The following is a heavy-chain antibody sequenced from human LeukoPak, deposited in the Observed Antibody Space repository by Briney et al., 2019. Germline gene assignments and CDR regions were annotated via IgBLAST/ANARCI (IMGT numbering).Heavy chain of an antibody. Sequence: GGSLRLSCAASGFTFSSYAMSWVRQAPGKGLEWVSAISGSGGSTYYADSVKGRFTISRDNSKNTLYLQMNSLRAEDTAVYYCAKVVYYDSSGSLDYWGQGALVTVSS. V-gene: IGHV3-23*01. D-gene: IGHD3-22*01. CDR3: AKVVYYDSSGSLDY. CDR1: GFTFSSYA. J-gene: IGHJ4*02. CDR2: ISGSGGST.